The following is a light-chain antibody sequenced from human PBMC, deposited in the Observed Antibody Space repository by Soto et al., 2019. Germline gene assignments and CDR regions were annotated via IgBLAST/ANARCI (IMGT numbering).Light chain of an antibody. CDR2: DAS. Sequence: EIVLTQSPGTLSLSPGESATLSCRASQSVGRNYLAWFQHKPNQAPRLLIYDASNRATGVPDRFSGSGSGTQFTLTISSLQSEDFAVYYCQQYNNWPPLTFGGGTKVEIK. V-gene: IGKV3D-15*01. CDR3: QQYNNWPPLT. J-gene: IGKJ4*01. CDR1: QSVGRN.